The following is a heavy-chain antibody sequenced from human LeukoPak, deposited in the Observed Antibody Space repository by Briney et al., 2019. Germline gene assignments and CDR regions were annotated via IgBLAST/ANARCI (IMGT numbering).Heavy chain of an antibody. CDR1: GGSISSYY. J-gene: IGHJ5*02. D-gene: IGHD1-26*01. V-gene: IGHV4-4*07. CDR3: ARDLSPVGATHNWFDP. CDR2: IYTSGST. Sequence: SETLSLTCTVSGGSISSYYWSWIRQPAGKGLEWVGCIYTSGSTNYNPPLKSRVTMSVDTSKNQFSLKLSSVTAADTAVYYCARDLSPVGATHNWFDPWGQGTLVTVSS.